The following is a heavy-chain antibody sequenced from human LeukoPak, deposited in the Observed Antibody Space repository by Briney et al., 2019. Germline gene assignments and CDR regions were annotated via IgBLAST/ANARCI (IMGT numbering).Heavy chain of an antibody. V-gene: IGHV4-59*08. Sequence: SETLSLTCSVAGGSISSYYWSWIRQPPGKGLEWIGYIYSGSTNYNPSLKSRVTISVDTSKNQFSLKLSSVTAADTAVYYCARCEVGGSSGWYYFDYWGQGTLVTVSS. CDR1: GGSISSYY. D-gene: IGHD6-19*01. J-gene: IGHJ4*02. CDR3: ARCEVGGSSGWYYFDY. CDR2: IYSGST.